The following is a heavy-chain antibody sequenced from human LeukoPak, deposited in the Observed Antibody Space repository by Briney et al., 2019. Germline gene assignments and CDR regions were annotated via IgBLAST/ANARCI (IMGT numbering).Heavy chain of an antibody. CDR3: ASKIAVAGIGFDY. D-gene: IGHD6-19*01. CDR2: IYSGGST. J-gene: IGHJ4*02. CDR1: GFTVSSNY. V-gene: IGHV3-66*01. Sequence: GGSLRLSCAASGFTVSSNYMSWVRQAPGKGLEWVSVIYSGGSTYYADSVKGRFTISRDNSKNTLYLQMNSLRAEDTAAYYCASKIAVAGIGFDYWGQGTLVTVSS.